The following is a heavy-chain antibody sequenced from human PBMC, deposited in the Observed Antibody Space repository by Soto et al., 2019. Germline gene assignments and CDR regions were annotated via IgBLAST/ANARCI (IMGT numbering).Heavy chain of an antibody. Sequence: SETLSLTCTVSCGSISSYYWCWIRLPPGKGLEWIGYIYYSGSTNYNPSLKIRVTISVDTSKNQFSLKLSPVTAADTAVYYCARASGKAKYYYGMDVWGQGTTVTVSS. CDR3: ARASGKAKYYYGMDV. CDR1: CGSISSYY. D-gene: IGHD3-10*01. V-gene: IGHV4-59*01. J-gene: IGHJ6*02. CDR2: IYYSGST.